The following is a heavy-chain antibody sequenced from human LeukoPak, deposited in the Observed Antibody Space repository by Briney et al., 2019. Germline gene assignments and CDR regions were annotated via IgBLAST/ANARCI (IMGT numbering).Heavy chain of an antibody. Sequence: SETLSPTSSVSGGSMIDYYWSFGRQPAGKRLEWRGRIHTSATTLFNPSLKGRITMSADTSQTQPTLRLSSVTAADAAVYFWARGDYYDGGGRNCLDPWGQGKLVTVSS. V-gene: IGHV4-4*07. D-gene: IGHD3-16*01. J-gene: IGHJ5*02. CDR2: IHTSATT. CDR1: GGSMIDYY. CDR3: ARGDYYDGGGRNCLDP.